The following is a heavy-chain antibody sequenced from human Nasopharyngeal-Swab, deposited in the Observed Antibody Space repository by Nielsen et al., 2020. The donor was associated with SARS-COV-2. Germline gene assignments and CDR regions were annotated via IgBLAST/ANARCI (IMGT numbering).Heavy chain of an antibody. CDR1: GFTFSSYW. CDR2: IKQDGSEK. Sequence: GESLKISCAASGFTFSSYWMSWVRQAPGTGLEWVANIKQDGSEKYYVDSVKGRFTISRDNAKNSLYLQMNSLRAEDTAVYYCARGSYCSSTSCYPGWFDPWGQGTLVTVSS. D-gene: IGHD2-2*01. V-gene: IGHV3-7*01. J-gene: IGHJ5*02. CDR3: ARGSYCSSTSCYPGWFDP.